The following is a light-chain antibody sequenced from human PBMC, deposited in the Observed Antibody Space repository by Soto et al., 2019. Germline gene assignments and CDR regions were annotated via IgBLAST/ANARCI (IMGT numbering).Light chain of an antibody. CDR2: GVS. CDR3: QQYGSSSIT. J-gene: IGKJ5*01. CDR1: QRLSSN. V-gene: IGKV3-15*01. Sequence: EIVMTQSPATLSVSPGERATLSCRASQRLSSNLAWYQQKPGQAPRLLIYGVSTRATGVPARFSGSGSGTDFTLTISRLEPEDFAVYYCQQYGSSSITFGQGTRLEIK.